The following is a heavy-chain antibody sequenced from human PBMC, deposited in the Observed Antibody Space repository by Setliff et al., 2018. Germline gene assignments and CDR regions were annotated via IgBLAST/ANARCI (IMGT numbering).Heavy chain of an antibody. CDR1: GFTFSSYG. CDR2: IWDDGVKK. CDR3: ARSMFSGYLPLGGKYSMDV. Sequence: GGSLRLSCAASGFTFSSYGMHWVRQAPGKGLEWVAVIWDDGVKKYHADSVKGRFSMSRDISRNTLYLQMNRLTVEDTAVYYCARSMFSGYLPLGGKYSMDVWGKGTMVTVSS. V-gene: IGHV3-33*03. D-gene: IGHD3-22*01. J-gene: IGHJ6*03.